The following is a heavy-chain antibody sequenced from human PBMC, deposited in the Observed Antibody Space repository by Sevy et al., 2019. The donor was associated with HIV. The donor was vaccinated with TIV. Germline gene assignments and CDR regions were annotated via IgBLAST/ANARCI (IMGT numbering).Heavy chain of an antibody. CDR2: FCFGGSKI. CDR1: GFTFSIYT. V-gene: IGHV3-23*01. D-gene: IGHD2-8*01. Sequence: GGSLRLSCAASGFTFSIYTMSWVRQAPGKGLEWVSTFCFGGSKIYYAHSVKGRFTISRDNSRNTVYLQMNSLRADDTDVYYCAREGCTQPHDYWGQGTLVTVSS. J-gene: IGHJ4*02. CDR3: AREGCTQPHDY.